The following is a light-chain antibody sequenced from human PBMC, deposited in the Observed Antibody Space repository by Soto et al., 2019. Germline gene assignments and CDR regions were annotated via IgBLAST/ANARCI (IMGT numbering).Light chain of an antibody. CDR3: QQRSNWPWT. CDR1: QNLGTLY. J-gene: IGKJ1*01. V-gene: IGKV3D-20*02. CDR2: SAS. Sequence: EIVLTQSPGTLSLSPGERGTLSCRASQNLGTLYLAWFQQKSGQAPRLLIYSASRRATGIPDRFSGSGSGTDFTLTISRLEPEDFAVYYCQQRSNWPWTFGQGTKVDIK.